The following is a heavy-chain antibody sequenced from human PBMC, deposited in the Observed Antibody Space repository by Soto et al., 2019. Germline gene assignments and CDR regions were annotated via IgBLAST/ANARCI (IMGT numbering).Heavy chain of an antibody. CDR2: INPNSGGT. D-gene: IGHD3-10*01. CDR1: GYTFTGYY. J-gene: IGHJ3*02. V-gene: IGHV1-2*04. Sequence: ASVKVSCKASGYTFTGYYMHWVRQAPGQGLEWMGWINPNSGGTNYAQKFQGWVTMTRDTSISTAYMELSRPRSDDTAVYYCARGGGTMVRGVILFDAFDIWGQGTMVTVSS. CDR3: ARGGGTMVRGVILFDAFDI.